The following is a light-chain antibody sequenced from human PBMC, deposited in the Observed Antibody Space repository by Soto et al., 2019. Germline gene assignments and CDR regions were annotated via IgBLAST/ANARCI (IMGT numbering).Light chain of an antibody. Sequence: EIVLTQSPATLSLSPGERVTLSCRASQNVSTYLAWYQQKPGQAPRPLIYDASDRATGIPARFSGSGSGKDFTLTISSLEPEDFAVYYCQQRTNWLTFGPGTKVDIK. CDR3: QQRTNWLT. V-gene: IGKV3-11*01. CDR1: QNVSTY. CDR2: DAS. J-gene: IGKJ3*01.